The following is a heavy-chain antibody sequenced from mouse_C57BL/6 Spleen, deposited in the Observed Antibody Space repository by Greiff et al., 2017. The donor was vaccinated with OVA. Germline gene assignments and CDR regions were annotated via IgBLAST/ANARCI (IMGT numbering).Heavy chain of an antibody. D-gene: IGHD2-10*02. CDR2: IYPGSGST. CDR3: ARETTSYGNFFAY. J-gene: IGHJ3*01. Sequence: QVHVKQPGAELVKPGASVKMSCKASGYTFTSYWITWVKQRPGQGLEWIGDIYPGSGSTNYNEKFKSKATLTVDTSSSTAYMQLSSLTSEDSAVYYCARETTSYGNFFAYWGQGTLVTVSA. V-gene: IGHV1-55*01. CDR1: GYTFTSYW.